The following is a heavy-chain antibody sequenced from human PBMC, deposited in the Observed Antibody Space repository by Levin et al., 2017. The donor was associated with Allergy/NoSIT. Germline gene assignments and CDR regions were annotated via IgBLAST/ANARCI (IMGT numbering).Heavy chain of an antibody. CDR3: ARGGTYYDFWSGKDNWFDP. CDR1: GGSISSYY. D-gene: IGHD3-3*01. Sequence: SQTLSLTCTVSGGSISSYYWSWIRQPPGERLEWIGNIYYSGSTNYNPSLKSRVTISVDTSKNQVSLKVSSVTAADTAVYYCARGGTYYDFWSGKDNWFDPWGQGTLVTVSS. CDR2: IYYSGST. J-gene: IGHJ5*02. V-gene: IGHV4-59*01.